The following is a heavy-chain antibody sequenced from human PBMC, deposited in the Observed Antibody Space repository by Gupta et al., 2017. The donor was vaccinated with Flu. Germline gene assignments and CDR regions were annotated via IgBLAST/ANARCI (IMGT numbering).Heavy chain of an antibody. J-gene: IGHJ4*02. D-gene: IGHD2-2*01. CDR2: ISSSGSTI. CDR1: YY. Sequence: YYMSWIRQAPGKGLEWVSYISSSGSTIYYADSVKGRFTISRDNAKNSLYLQMNSLRAEDTAVYYCASSGFRYHRNPYFDYWGQGTLVTVSS. CDR3: ASSGFRYHRNPYFDY. V-gene: IGHV3-11*01.